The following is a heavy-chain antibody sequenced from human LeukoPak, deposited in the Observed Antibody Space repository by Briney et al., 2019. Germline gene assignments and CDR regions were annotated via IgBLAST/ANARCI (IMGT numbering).Heavy chain of an antibody. D-gene: IGHD3/OR15-3a*01. J-gene: IGHJ4*02. CDR1: GFTFSSYG. V-gene: IGHV3-30*02. Sequence: GGSLRLSCAASGFTFSSYGMHWVRQAPGKGLEWVAFIEKDGNTKYYTDSVRGRFAISRDNSKNTLYLQMSSLRTEDTAMYYCTKARDFWTRRFFDYWGQGTLVTVFS. CDR2: IEKDGNTK. CDR3: TKARDFWTRRFFDY.